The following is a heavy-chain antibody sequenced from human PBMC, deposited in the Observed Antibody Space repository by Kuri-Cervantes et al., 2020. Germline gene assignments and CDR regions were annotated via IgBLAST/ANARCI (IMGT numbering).Heavy chain of an antibody. J-gene: IGHJ6*02. CDR3: ARGFRSRRSWPLGYYYGMDV. CDR1: RFTFSSYG. V-gene: IGHV3-74*01. CDR2: INSDGSST. Sequence: GGSLRLSCAASRFTFSSYGMHWVRQAPGKGLVWVSRINSDGSSTSYADSVKGRFTISRDNAKNALYLQMNSLRAEDTAVYYCARGFRSRRSWPLGYYYGMDVWGQGTTVTVSS. D-gene: IGHD1-14*01.